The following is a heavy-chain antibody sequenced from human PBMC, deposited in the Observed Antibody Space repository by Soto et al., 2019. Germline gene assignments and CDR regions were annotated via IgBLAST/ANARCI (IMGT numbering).Heavy chain of an antibody. V-gene: IGHV1-69*02. CDR1: GGTFSSYT. Sequence: QVQLVQSGAEVKKPGSSVKVSCKASGGTFSSYTISWVRQAPGQGLEWMGSIIPILGIANYAQQFQGRVTITADKSTSTAYKELSSLRYGDTAVYYCARGSSGVQRALDYWGQGKLVTVSS. J-gene: IGHJ4*02. CDR2: IIPILGIA. CDR3: ARGSSGVQRALDY. D-gene: IGHD3-10*01.